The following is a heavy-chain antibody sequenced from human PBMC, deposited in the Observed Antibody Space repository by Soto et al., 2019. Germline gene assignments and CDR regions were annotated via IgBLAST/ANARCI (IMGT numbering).Heavy chain of an antibody. CDR1: GGTFRSYA. CDR2: IIPVFGTA. Sequence: QVQLVQSGAEVKRPGSSVKVSCKTSGGTFRSYAISWVRQAPGQGLEWMGGIIPVFGTAKYAQKFQGRVTITADESTSTAYMELSSLRSDDTAVYYCARLYDYSSGGISIWGPGTFVTVSS. V-gene: IGHV1-69*01. CDR3: ARLYDYSSGGISI. D-gene: IGHD4-4*01. J-gene: IGHJ4*02.